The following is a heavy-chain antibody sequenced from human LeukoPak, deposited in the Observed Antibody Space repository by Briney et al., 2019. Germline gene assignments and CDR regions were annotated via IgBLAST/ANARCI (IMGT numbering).Heavy chain of an antibody. J-gene: IGHJ5*02. V-gene: IGHV1-18*01. D-gene: IGHD2-2*01. CDR1: GYTFTSYG. CDR2: ISAYNGNT. Sequence: ASVKVPCKASGYTFTSYGISWGRQAPGQGLEWLGWISAYNGNTNYAQKLQGRVTMTTDTSTSTAYMELRSLRSDDTAVYYCARGGLGYCSSTSCYPFDPWGQGTLVTVSS. CDR3: ARGGLGYCSSTSCYPFDP.